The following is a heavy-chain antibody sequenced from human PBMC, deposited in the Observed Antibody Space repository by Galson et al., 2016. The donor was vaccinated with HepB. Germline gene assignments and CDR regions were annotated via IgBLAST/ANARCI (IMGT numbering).Heavy chain of an antibody. V-gene: IGHV4-39*02. Sequence: ETLSLTCTVSGGSISRSSYYWAWIRQPPGKGLEWIGSIYYSGSTYYNPSPKSRATMFVDKSKNHFSLRLSSVTAADTAVYYCARASRTGDRYYFDYWGQGTLVTVSS. CDR3: ARASRTGDRYYFDY. CDR2: IYYSGST. J-gene: IGHJ4*02. D-gene: IGHD1-1*01. CDR1: GGSISRSSYY.